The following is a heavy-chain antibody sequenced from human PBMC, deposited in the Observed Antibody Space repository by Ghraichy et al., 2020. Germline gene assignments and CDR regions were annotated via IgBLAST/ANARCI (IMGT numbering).Heavy chain of an antibody. D-gene: IGHD3-10*01. V-gene: IGHV4-34*01. Sequence: SKTLSLTCAVNGGSFNIYYWNWIRQPPGKGLEWIGEINHSGDTSYNSSLTSRVTISVNTFKKEFSLNLSSVTAADTAVYYCARGLIYGSGRAWFDPWGQGTLVTVSS. CDR3: ARGLIYGSGRAWFDP. CDR2: INHSGDT. CDR1: GGSFNIYY. J-gene: IGHJ5*02.